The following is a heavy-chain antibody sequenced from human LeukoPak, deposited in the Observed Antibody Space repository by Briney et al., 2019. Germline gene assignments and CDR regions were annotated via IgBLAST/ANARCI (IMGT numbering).Heavy chain of an antibody. CDR3: ASGTRIVLKI. D-gene: IGHD2-8*01. Sequence: SETLSLTCAVYGGSFSGYYWSWIRQPPGKGLEWIGEINQSGSTNYNPSLKSRVTISVDTSKNQFSLKLSSVTAADTAVYYCASGTRIVLKIWGQGTLVTVSS. J-gene: IGHJ4*02. CDR2: INQSGST. CDR1: GGSFSGYY. V-gene: IGHV4-34*01.